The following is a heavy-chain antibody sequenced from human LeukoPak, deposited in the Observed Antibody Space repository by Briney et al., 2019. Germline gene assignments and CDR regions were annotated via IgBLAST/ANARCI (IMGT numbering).Heavy chain of an antibody. CDR3: ARVGNAEGSNTSYYYYYYMVV. V-gene: IGHV3-21*01. J-gene: IGHJ6*03. D-gene: IGHD2-15*01. CDR1: GFTFSSYS. Sequence: GGSLRLSCAASGFTFSSYSMKWVRQAPGKGLEWVSSISSSSSYIYYADSVKGRFTISRDNAKNSLYLQMNSLRAEDTAGYYCARVGNAEGSNTSYYYYYYMVVWGEGTAVSVYS. CDR2: ISSSSSYI.